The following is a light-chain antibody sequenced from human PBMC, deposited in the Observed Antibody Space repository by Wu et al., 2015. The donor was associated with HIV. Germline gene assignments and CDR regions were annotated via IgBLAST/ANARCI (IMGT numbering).Light chain of an antibody. CDR1: QSVSSK. V-gene: IGKV3-15*01. J-gene: IGKJ1*01. Sequence: ETVMTQSPATLSVSPGERATLSCRASQSVSSKLAWYQQKPGQAPRLLTYGASTRATGIPARFSGSGSGTEFALTISSLQSEDFAVYYCQQYNNWPWTFGQGTKVEIK. CDR2: GAS. CDR3: QQYNNWPWT.